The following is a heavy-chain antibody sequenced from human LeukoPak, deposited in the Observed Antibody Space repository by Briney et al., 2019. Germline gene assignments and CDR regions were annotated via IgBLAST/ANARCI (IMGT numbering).Heavy chain of an antibody. Sequence: PGGSLRLSCAASGFTFSSYAMSWVRQAPGKGLEWVSAISGSGGSTYYADSVKGRFTISRDNSKNTLYLQMNSLRAEDTAVYYCAKVQLAGLRFLEWLTTFDYWGQGTLVTVSS. CDR3: AKVQLAGLRFLEWLTTFDY. CDR1: GFTFSSYA. J-gene: IGHJ4*02. V-gene: IGHV3-23*01. CDR2: ISGSGGST. D-gene: IGHD3-3*01.